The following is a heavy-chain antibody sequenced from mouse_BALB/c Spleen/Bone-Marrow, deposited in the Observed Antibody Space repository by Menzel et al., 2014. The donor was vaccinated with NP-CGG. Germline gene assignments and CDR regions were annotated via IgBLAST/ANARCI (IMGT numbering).Heavy chain of an antibody. CDR1: GYSFTGCF. V-gene: IGHV1-37*01. CDR2: INPYNGDT. Sequence: EVQLQQSGPELVKPGASVKISCKASGYSFTGCFMNWVKQSHGKSLEWIGRINPYNGDTFYNQKFKGKATLTVGKSSSTAHMELLSLTSEDSAVYYCGRSGYYGSSYFDVWGAGTTVTVSS. J-gene: IGHJ1*01. CDR3: GRSGYYGSSYFDV. D-gene: IGHD1-1*01.